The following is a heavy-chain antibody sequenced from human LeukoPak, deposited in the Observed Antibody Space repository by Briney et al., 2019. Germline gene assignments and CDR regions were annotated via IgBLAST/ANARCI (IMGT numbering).Heavy chain of an antibody. Sequence: ASVKVSCKASGYTFTGYYMHWVRQAPGQGLEWMGRINPNSGGTNYAQKFQGRVTMTRDTSISTAYMELSRLRSDDTAVYYCARSRYYYDSSGYYIDYWGQGTLVTASS. J-gene: IGHJ4*02. CDR2: INPNSGGT. CDR1: GYTFTGYY. CDR3: ARSRYYYDSSGYYIDY. V-gene: IGHV1-2*06. D-gene: IGHD3-22*01.